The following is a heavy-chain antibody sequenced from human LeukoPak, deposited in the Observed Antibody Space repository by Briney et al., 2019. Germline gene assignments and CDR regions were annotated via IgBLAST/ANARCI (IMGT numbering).Heavy chain of an antibody. CDR1: GGSINSYY. V-gene: IGHV4-59*01. CDR2: IYYSGST. J-gene: IGHJ4*02. CDR3: ARAGGYNSPFGY. D-gene: IGHD5-24*01. Sequence: SETLSLTCTVSGGSINSYYWSWIRQPPGKGLEWIWYIYYSGSTNYNPSLKSRVTISVDTSKNQFSLKLSSVTAADTAVYYCARAGGYNSPFGYWGQGTLVTVSS.